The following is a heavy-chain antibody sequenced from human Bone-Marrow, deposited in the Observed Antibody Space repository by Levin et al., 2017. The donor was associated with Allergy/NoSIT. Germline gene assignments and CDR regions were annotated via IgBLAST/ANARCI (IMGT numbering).Heavy chain of an antibody. J-gene: IGHJ4*02. CDR2: IKQDGSEK. CDR1: GFTFSSYW. V-gene: IGHV3-7*01. D-gene: IGHD6-19*01. CDR3: ARVSSSGWNGY. Sequence: GESLKISCAASGFTFSSYWMSWVRQAPGKGLEWVANIKQDGSEKYYVDSVKGRFTISRDNAKNSLYLQMNSLRAEDTAVYYCARVSSSGWNGYWGQGTLVTVSS.